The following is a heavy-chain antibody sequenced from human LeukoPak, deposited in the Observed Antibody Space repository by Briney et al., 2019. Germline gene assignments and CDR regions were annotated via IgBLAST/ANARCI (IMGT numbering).Heavy chain of an antibody. CDR3: AKDQTYYYDSSGYYPNDAFDI. Sequence: PGGSLRLSCAASGFTFSSYAMSWVRQAPGKGLGWVSAISGSGGSTYYADSVKGRFTISRDNSKNTLYLQMNSLRAEDTAVYYCAKDQTYYYDSSGYYPNDAFDIWGQGTMVTVSS. J-gene: IGHJ3*02. V-gene: IGHV3-23*01. CDR2: ISGSGGST. D-gene: IGHD3-22*01. CDR1: GFTFSSYA.